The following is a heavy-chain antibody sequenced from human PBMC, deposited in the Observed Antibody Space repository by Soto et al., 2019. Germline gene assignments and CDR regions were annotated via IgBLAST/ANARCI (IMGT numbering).Heavy chain of an antibody. D-gene: IGHD6-13*01. V-gene: IGHV4-30-4*01. J-gene: IGHJ4*02. Sequence: QVQLQESGPGLVKPSQTLSLTCTVSGGSISSGDYYWSWIRQPPGKGLEWIGYIYYSGSTYYNPSLKSRVTISVDTSNNQFSLKLSSVTAADTAVYYCARVQRQQLENLDYWGQGTLVTVSS. CDR3: ARVQRQQLENLDY. CDR1: GGSISSGDYY. CDR2: IYYSGST.